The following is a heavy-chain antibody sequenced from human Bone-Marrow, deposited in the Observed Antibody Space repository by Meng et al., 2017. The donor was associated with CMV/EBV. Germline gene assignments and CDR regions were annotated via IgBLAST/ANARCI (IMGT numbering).Heavy chain of an antibody. J-gene: IGHJ4*02. CDR1: GYTFTSYG. Sequence: ASVKVSCKASGYTFTSYGISWVRQAPGQGLEWMGWISAYNGNTNYAQKLQGRVTMTTDTSTSTAYMELRSLRSDDTAVYYCARDINNYCSSTSCYGGGYYWGQGTRVTVSS. CDR2: ISAYNGNT. V-gene: IGHV1-18*01. D-gene: IGHD2-2*01. CDR3: ARDINNYCSSTSCYGGGYY.